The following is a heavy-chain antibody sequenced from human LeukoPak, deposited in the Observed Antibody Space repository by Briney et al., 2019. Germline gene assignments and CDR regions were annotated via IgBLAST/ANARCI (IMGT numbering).Heavy chain of an antibody. V-gene: IGHV4-4*07. D-gene: IGHD3-10*01. CDR2: LFMSENT. Sequence: PSETLSLTCTVSGDSIINYYWSWIRQPAGKGLEWIGRLFMSENTNYNPSLKSRVTMSVDKSKNQFSLKLSSVTAADTAVYYCARRREYGSGSFNWFDPWGQGTLVTVSS. CDR3: ARRREYGSGSFNWFDP. J-gene: IGHJ5*02. CDR1: GDSIINYY.